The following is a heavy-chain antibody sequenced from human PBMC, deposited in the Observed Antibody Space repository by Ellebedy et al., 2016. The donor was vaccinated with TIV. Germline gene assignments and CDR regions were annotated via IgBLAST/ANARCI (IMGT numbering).Heavy chain of an antibody. J-gene: IGHJ6*02. CDR3: AGNYDILTGPADYYGMDV. Sequence: AASVKVSCKASGYTFTSYYMHWVRQAPGQGLEWMGIINPSGGSTSYAQKFQGRVTMTRDTSTSTVYMELSSLRSEDTAVYYCAGNYDILTGPADYYGMDVWGQGTTVTVSS. D-gene: IGHD3-9*01. CDR1: GYTFTSYY. CDR2: INPSGGST. V-gene: IGHV1-46*01.